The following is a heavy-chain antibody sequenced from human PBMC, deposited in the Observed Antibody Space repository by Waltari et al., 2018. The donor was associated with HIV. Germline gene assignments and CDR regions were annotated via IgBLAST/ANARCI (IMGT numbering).Heavy chain of an antibody. CDR3: ARERGGGIVGATWALAFDI. CDR2: INPSGGST. J-gene: IGHJ3*02. Sequence: QVQLVQSGAEVKKPGASVKVSCKASGYTFTSYYMHWVRQAPGQGLEWMGIINPSGGSTSYAQKFQGRVTMTRDTSTSTVYMELSSLRSEDTAVYYCARERGGGIVGATWALAFDIWGQGTMVTVSS. D-gene: IGHD1-26*01. V-gene: IGHV1-46*03. CDR1: GYTFTSYY.